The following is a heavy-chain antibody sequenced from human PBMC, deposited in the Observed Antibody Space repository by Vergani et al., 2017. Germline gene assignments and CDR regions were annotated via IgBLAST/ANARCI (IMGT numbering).Heavy chain of an antibody. CDR3: ARDSPLDNYYDSSGHPPGGY. CDR1: GFTFRSYS. CDR2: ISSSSSTI. V-gene: IGHV3-48*01. D-gene: IGHD3-22*01. Sequence: EVHLVESGGGLVQPGGSLRLSCAASGFTFRSYSMNWVRQAPGEGLEWVSYISSSSSTIYYADSVKGRFTISRDNAKNSLYLQMNSLRAEDTAVYYCARDSPLDNYYDSSGHPPGGYWGQGTLVTVSS. J-gene: IGHJ4*02.